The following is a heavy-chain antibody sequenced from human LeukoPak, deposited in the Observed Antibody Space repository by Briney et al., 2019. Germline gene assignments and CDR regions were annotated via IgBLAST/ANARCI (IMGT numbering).Heavy chain of an antibody. J-gene: IGHJ4*02. D-gene: IGHD3-22*01. V-gene: IGHV1-58*02. Sequence: ASVKVSCXASGFTFTSSAMQWVRQARGQRLEWIGWIVVGSGNTNYAQKFQERVTITRDMSTSTAYMELSSLRSEDTAVYYCAAETYYYDSSGYSEEHYWGQGTLVTVSS. CDR2: IVVGSGNT. CDR1: GFTFTSSA. CDR3: AAETYYYDSSGYSEEHY.